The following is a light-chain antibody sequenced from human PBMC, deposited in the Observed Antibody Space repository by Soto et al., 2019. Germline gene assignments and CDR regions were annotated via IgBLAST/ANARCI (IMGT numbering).Light chain of an antibody. Sequence: DIQMTQSPSSVSASVGDRVTITCRASQGISTWLAWYQQKPGQAPKLLIYAASSLQSGVSSRFSGSGSGTDFTLTISGLHPEDFATYHRLQPDRFPHPFGPGTKLHIK. CDR2: AAS. V-gene: IGKV1-12*01. CDR3: LQPDRFPHP. CDR1: QGISTW. J-gene: IGKJ2*01.